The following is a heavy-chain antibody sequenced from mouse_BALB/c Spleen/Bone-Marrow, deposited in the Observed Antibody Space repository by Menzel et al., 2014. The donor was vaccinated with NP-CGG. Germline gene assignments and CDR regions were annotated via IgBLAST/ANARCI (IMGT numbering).Heavy chain of an antibody. V-gene: IGHV5-4*02. Sequence: EVKLMESGGGLVKPGGSLKLSCAASGFTFSDYYMNWVRQTPEKRLEWVATISDGGSYTYYPDSVTGRFPISRDNAKNNLILQMSILKTEDTAMYYCARISYDYFDYWGQGTTVTVSS. D-gene: IGHD2-4*01. J-gene: IGHJ2*01. CDR2: ISDGGSYT. CDR3: ARISYDYFDY. CDR1: GFTFSDYY.